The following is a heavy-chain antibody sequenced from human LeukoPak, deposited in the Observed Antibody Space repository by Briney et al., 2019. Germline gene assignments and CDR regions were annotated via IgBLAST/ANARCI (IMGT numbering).Heavy chain of an antibody. CDR2: IYYSGST. Sequence: SETLSLTCTVSGXSIRSSSYYWGWIRQPPGKGLEWIGSIYYSGSTYYNASLKSRGTISVDTSKNQFSLKLNSVTAADTAVYFCARQVVAVAGTGYFDYWGQGTLVTVSS. V-gene: IGHV4-39*01. D-gene: IGHD6-19*01. CDR1: GXSIRSSSYY. J-gene: IGHJ4*02. CDR3: ARQVVAVAGTGYFDY.